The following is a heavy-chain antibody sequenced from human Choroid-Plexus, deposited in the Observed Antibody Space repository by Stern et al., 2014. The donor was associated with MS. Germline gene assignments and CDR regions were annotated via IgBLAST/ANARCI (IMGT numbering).Heavy chain of an antibody. D-gene: IGHD2/OR15-2a*01. CDR1: GFTFGSCA. Sequence: VQLVESGGGVVQPGRPLRLSCVASGFTFGSCAMHWVRQAPGKGLEWVAGVSYDGSNKYYADSVNVRFTISRDNSQNTLYMQMSSLRPEDTAVYYCAKDRQYLTYFFDHWGQGSLVTGSS. CDR2: VSYDGSNK. CDR3: AKDRQYLTYFFDH. V-gene: IGHV3-30*18. J-gene: IGHJ5*02.